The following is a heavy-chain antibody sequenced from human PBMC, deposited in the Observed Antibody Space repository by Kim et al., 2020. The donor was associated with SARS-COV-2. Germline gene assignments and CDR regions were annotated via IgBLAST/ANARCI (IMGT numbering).Heavy chain of an antibody. V-gene: IGHV1-69*04. J-gene: IGHJ4*02. CDR2: IIPILGIA. CDR1: GGTFSSYA. D-gene: IGHD3-10*01. CDR3: EAAYCGSGSYYSTFDY. Sequence: SVKVSCKASGGTFSSYAISWVRQAPGQGLEWMGRIIPILGIANYAQKFQGRVTITADKSTSTAYMELSSLRSEDTAVYYCEAAYCGSGSYYSTFDYWGQ.